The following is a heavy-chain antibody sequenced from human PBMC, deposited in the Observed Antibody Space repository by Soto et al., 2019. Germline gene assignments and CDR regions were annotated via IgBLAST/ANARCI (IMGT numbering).Heavy chain of an antibody. CDR3: ARGADYDSSGIRLNWFDP. CDR2: ISSSSSTI. CDR1: GFTFSSYS. V-gene: IGHV3-48*02. Sequence: PGGSLRLSCAASGFTFSSYSMNWVRQAPGKGLEWVPYISSSSSTIYYADSVKGRFTISRDNAKNSLYLQMNSLRDEDTAVYYCARGADYDSSGIRLNWFDPWGQGTLVTVSS. J-gene: IGHJ5*02. D-gene: IGHD3-22*01.